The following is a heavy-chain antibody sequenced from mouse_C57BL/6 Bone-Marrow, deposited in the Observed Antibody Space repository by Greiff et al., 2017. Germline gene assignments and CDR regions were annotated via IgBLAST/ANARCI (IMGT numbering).Heavy chain of an antibody. CDR1: GFTFSSYG. V-gene: IGHV5-6*02. J-gene: IGHJ4*01. CDR3: ASRWLLRMDY. D-gene: IGHD2-3*01. Sequence: EVMLVESGGDLVKPGGSLKLSCAASGFTFSSYGMSWVRQTPDKRLEWVATISSGGSYTYYPDSVKGRFTISRDNAKNTLYLQMSSLKSEDTAMYYCASRWLLRMDYWGQGTSVTVSS. CDR2: ISSGGSYT.